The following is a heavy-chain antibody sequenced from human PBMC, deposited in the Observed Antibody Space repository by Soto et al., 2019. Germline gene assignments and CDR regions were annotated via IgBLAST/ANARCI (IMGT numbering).Heavy chain of an antibody. D-gene: IGHD5-12*01. CDR1: SGSISGFY. CDR2: VYASGNT. J-gene: IGHJ5*01. V-gene: IGHV4-4*07. Sequence: PSETLSLTCTVSSGSISGFYWSWVRQPAGKGLEWIGRVYASGNTLYNPSLKSRIIMSVGTSNNQFSLELKSVTAADTAVYFCARESLLSGHDWFDSWGQGTLVTVS. CDR3: ARESLLSGHDWFDS.